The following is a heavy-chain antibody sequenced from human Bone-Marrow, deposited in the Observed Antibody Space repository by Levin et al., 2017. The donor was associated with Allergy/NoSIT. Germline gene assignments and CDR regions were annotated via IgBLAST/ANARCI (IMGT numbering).Heavy chain of an antibody. Sequence: SETLSLTCTVSGGSIGTYYWSWIRQTPGKGLEWIGYIHYSGNTNYNPSLQSRVSISVDTSKNLFSLNLSSVTAADTAVYFCAREWGGENSFDALDTWGQGTMVTVSS. D-gene: IGHD2-21*01. CDR2: IHYSGNT. J-gene: IGHJ3*02. V-gene: IGHV4-59*01. CDR3: AREWGGENSFDALDT. CDR1: GGSIGTYY.